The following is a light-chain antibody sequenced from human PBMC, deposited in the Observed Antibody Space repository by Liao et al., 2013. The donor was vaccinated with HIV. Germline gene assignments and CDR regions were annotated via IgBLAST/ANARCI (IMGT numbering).Light chain of an antibody. CDR2: YDS. Sequence: SHVLTQPPSVSVAPGKTARITCGGDNIGDKSVHWYQQKPGQAPVLVIYYDSDRPSGIPERFSGSNSANTATLTISGTQAMDEADYYCQAWDSSTVIFGGGTKLTVL. V-gene: IGLV3-21*01. CDR1: NIGDKS. CDR3: QAWDSSTVI. J-gene: IGLJ2*01.